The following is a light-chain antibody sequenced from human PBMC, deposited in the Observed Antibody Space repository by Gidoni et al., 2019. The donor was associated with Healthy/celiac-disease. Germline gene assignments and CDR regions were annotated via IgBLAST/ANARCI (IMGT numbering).Light chain of an antibody. CDR3: QQRSNWIT. CDR2: DAS. J-gene: IGKJ5*01. Sequence: EIVLTQSPATLSLSPGERATRSCRASQSVSSYLAWYQQKPGQAPRLLIYDASNRATGIPTRFSGSGSRTDFTLTISSLEPEDFAVYCCQQRSNWITFGQGTRLEIK. CDR1: QSVSSY. V-gene: IGKV3-11*01.